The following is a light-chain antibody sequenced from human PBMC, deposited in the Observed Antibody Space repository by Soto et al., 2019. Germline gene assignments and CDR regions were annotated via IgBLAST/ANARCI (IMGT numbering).Light chain of an antibody. Sequence: QSVLTQPASVSGSPGQSITISCTGTSSDVGGYNYVSWYQQHPGKAPKLMIYHVTYRPSGVSNRYSGSKSGNSASLTISGLQADDEADYYCCSLTTSRTYVFGSGTKVTVL. V-gene: IGLV2-14*01. J-gene: IGLJ1*01. CDR2: HVT. CDR3: CSLTTSRTYV. CDR1: SSDVGGYNY.